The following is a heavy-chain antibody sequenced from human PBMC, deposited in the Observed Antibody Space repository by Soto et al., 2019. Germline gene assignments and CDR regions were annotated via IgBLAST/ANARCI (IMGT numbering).Heavy chain of an antibody. Sequence: EVQLVESGGGLVQLGGSLRLSCEASGFTFRTYWMHWVRQAPGKGLVWVSRIKSDGSGTYYADSAEGRFTISRDNAQNKLYLQMNSLRAEDTAVYYCVRGDGDYHDGNGYLGRHWGQGTLVTVSS. CDR3: VRGDGDYHDGNGYLGRH. D-gene: IGHD3-22*01. J-gene: IGHJ4*02. CDR1: GFTFRTYW. CDR2: IKSDGSGT. V-gene: IGHV3-74*01.